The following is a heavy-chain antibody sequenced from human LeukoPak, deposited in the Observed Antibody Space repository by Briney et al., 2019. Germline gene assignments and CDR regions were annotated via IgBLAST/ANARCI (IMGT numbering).Heavy chain of an antibody. D-gene: IGHD2-15*01. V-gene: IGHV3-21*01. CDR1: GFTFSTFS. CDR2: INSNSYI. Sequence: GGSLRLSCAASGFTFSTFSMNWVRQAPGKGLEWVASINSNSYIYYADSVKGRFTISRDNAKNSLYLQMNSLGAADTAVYYWGREGGFCFGGTCRYFDYWGQGTLVTVSS. J-gene: IGHJ4*02. CDR3: GREGGFCFGGTCRYFDY.